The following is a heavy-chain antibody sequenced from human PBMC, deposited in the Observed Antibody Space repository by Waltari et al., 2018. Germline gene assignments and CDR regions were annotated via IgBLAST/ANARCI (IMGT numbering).Heavy chain of an antibody. CDR1: GFTFSSYA. V-gene: IGHV3-64*01. CDR3: ARGGGGTGIDAFDI. J-gene: IGHJ3*02. CDR2: ISSNGGST. D-gene: IGHD1-1*01. Sequence: EVQLVESGGGLVQPGGSLRLSCAASGFTFSSYAMHWVRQAPGKGLEYVSAISSNGGSTYYANSVKGRFTSSRDNSKNTLYLQMGSLRAEDMAVYYCARGGGGTGIDAFDIWGQGTMVTVSS.